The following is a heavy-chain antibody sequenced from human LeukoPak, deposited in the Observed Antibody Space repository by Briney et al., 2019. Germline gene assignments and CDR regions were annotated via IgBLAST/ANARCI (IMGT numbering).Heavy chain of an antibody. CDR3: AKAVRGVIDAFDI. V-gene: IGHV4-61*01. CDR2: IHYSGST. J-gene: IGHJ3*02. D-gene: IGHD3-10*01. Sequence: SETLSLTCTVSGGSVSSGSYYWSWIRQPPGKGLEWIGYIHYSGSTNYNPSLKSRVTISVDTSKNQFSLKLSSVTAADTAVYYCAKAVRGVIDAFDIWGQGTMVTVSS. CDR1: GGSVSSGSYY.